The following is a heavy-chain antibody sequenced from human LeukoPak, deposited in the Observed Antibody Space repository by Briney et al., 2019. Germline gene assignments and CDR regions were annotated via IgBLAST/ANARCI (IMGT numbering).Heavy chain of an antibody. J-gene: IGHJ3*02. CDR3: ARRGSSGYYADTFDI. V-gene: IGHV5-10-1*01. CDR1: GYSFTSYW. Sequence: GESLKISCKVSGYSFTSYWISWVRQMPGKGLEWMGRIDPSDSYANYRPSFQGHVTISADKSISTAYLQWSSLKASDTAVYYCARRGSSGYYADTFDIWGQGTMVTVSS. CDR2: IDPSDSYA. D-gene: IGHD3-22*01.